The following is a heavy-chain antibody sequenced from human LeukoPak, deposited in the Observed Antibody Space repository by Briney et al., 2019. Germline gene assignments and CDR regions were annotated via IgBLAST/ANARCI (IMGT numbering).Heavy chain of an antibody. CDR3: ARDPGTHTDY. Sequence: PGGSLRLSCAASGFTFSSYGMQWVRQAPGKGLEWVAVIWYDGSNKYYADSVKGRFTTSRDNSKNTLYLQMNSLRAEDTAVYYCARDPGTHTDYWGQGTLVTVSS. D-gene: IGHD3-10*01. CDR2: IWYDGSNK. CDR1: GFTFSSYG. J-gene: IGHJ4*02. V-gene: IGHV3-33*01.